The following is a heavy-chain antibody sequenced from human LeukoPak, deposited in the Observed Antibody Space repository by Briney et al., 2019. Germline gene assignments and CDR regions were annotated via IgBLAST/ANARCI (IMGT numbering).Heavy chain of an antibody. D-gene: IGHD2-2*01. CDR1: GDSISIGDYY. CDR2: IYYSGST. V-gene: IGHV4-30-4*01. CDR3: AREPLVVVPAAAVYYYGMDV. Sequence: PSETLSLTCTVSGDSISIGDYYWSWIRQPPGKGLEWIGYIYYSGSTYYNPSLKSRVTISVDTSKNQFSLKLSSVTAADTAVYYCAREPLVVVPAAAVYYYGMDVWGKGTTVTVSS. J-gene: IGHJ6*04.